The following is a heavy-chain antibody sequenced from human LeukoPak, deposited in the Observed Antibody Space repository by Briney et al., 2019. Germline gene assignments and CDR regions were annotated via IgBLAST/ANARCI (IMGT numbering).Heavy chain of an antibody. D-gene: IGHD3-10*01. CDR2: INTYSGDT. J-gene: IGHJ4*02. V-gene: IGHV1-18*01. CDR3: ARDYQYYASGSSKKAFDY. Sequence: ASVKVSCKPSGYTFTTYGISWVRQAPGQGLEWMGWINTYSGDTDYAQKLQGRVTMTTDTSTSTAYMELGSLRSDDTAMYYCARDYQYYASGSSKKAFDYWGQGTLVTVSS. CDR1: GYTFTTYG.